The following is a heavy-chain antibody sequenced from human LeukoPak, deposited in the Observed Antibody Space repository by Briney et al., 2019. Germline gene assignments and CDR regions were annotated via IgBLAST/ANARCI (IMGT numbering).Heavy chain of an antibody. CDR3: ASGGGYYNSDAFDI. V-gene: IGHV3-53*04. CDR1: GVTFSNNY. CDR2: IYSGGTT. J-gene: IGHJ3*02. D-gene: IGHD3-10*01. Sequence: GGSLRLSCAASGVTFSNNYMSWVRQAPGKGLEWVSIIYSGGTTYYADSVKGRFTISRHNSKNTLYVQMNSLRPEDTAVYYCASGGGYYNSDAFDIWGQGTMVTVSS.